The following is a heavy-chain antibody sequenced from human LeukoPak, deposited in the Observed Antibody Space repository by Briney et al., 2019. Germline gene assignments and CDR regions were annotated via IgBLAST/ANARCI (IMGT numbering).Heavy chain of an antibody. CDR2: INHSGST. J-gene: IGHJ6*03. D-gene: IGHD2-2*01. Sequence: SETLSLTCAVYGGSFSGYYWSWIRQPPGKGLEWIGEINHSGSTNYNPSLKSRVTISVDTSKNQFSLKLSSVTAADTAVYYCARGVPGQLLYYYHYYMDVWGKGTTVTVSS. CDR3: ARGVPGQLLYYYHYYMDV. CDR1: GGSFSGYY. V-gene: IGHV4-34*01.